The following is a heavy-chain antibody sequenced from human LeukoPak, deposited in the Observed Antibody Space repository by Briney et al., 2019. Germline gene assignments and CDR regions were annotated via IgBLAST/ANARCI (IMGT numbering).Heavy chain of an antibody. D-gene: IGHD6-13*01. Sequence: SETLSLSCTVSGGSILSSSYYWGWMRQPPGKGMEWIGTIYYSGNTYYNPSLKSRITISIDTSKNQFSLKLNSVTAADTAVYYCARDSFGSSWLFDYWGQGTLVTVSS. V-gene: IGHV4-39*07. CDR3: ARDSFGSSWLFDY. J-gene: IGHJ4*02. CDR2: IYYSGNT. CDR1: GGSILSSSYY.